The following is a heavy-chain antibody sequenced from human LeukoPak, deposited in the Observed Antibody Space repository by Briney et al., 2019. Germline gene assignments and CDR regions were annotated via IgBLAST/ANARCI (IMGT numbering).Heavy chain of an antibody. CDR1: GFSLSTSGVG. J-gene: IGHJ4*02. CDR3: AHRPVEYSSSHYFDY. CDR2: IYWDDDK. D-gene: IGHD6-6*01. V-gene: IGHV2-5*02. Sequence: ESGPTLVNLTQTLTLTCTFSGFSLSTSGVGVGWSRQPPGKALEWLALIYWDDDKRYSPSLKSRLTITKDTSKNQVVLTMTNMDPVDTATYYCAHRPVEYSSSHYFDYWGQGTLVTVSS.